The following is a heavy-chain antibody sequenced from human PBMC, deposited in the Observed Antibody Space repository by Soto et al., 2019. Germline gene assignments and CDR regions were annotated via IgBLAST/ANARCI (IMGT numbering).Heavy chain of an antibody. D-gene: IGHD3-10*01. J-gene: IGHJ6*02. CDR3: ADLWFGEPDYYGMDV. Sequence: ASVKVSCIASGGTFSSYAISWVRQAPGQGLEWMGGIIPIFGTANYAQKFQGRVTITADESTSTAYMELSSLRSEDTAVYYCADLWFGEPDYYGMDVWGQGTTVTVSS. V-gene: IGHV1-69*13. CDR2: IIPIFGTA. CDR1: GGTFSSYA.